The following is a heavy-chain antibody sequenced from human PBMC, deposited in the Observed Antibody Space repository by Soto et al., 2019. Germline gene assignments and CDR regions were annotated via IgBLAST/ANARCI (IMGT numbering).Heavy chain of an antibody. CDR2: IIPILGIA. CDR3: ARECPGGDCSD. Sequence: QVQLVQSGAEVKKPGSSVKVSCKASGGTFSSYTISWVRQAPGQGLEWMGRIIPILGIANYAQKFQGRVTITADKSTSTAYIELSSLRSEDTAVYYCARECPGGDCSDWGQGTLVTVYS. D-gene: IGHD2-21*02. J-gene: IGHJ4*02. CDR1: GGTFSSYT. V-gene: IGHV1-69*08.